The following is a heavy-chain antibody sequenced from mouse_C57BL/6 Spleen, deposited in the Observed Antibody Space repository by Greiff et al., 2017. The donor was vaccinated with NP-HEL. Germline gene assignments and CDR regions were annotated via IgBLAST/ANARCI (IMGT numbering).Heavy chain of an antibody. CDR2: IDPENGDT. Sequence: EVQLKESGAELVRPGASVKLSCTASGFNIKDDYMHWVKQRPEQGLEWIGWIDPENGDTEYASKFQGKATITAGTSSNTAYLQLSSLTSEDTAVYYCTRGWLSRYFDVWGTGTTVTVSS. CDR1: GFNIKDDY. D-gene: IGHD1-1*02. CDR3: TRGWLSRYFDV. V-gene: IGHV14-4*01. J-gene: IGHJ1*03.